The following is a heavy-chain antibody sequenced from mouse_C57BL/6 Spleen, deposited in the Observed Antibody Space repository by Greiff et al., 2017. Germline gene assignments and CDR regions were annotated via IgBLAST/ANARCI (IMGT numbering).Heavy chain of an antibody. J-gene: IGHJ4*01. Sequence: VQLQQPGAELVRPGSSVKLSCKASGYTFTSYWMDWVKQRPGQGLEWIGNIYPSDSETHYNQKFKDKATLTVDKSSSTAYMQLSSLTSEDSAVYYCARGDYGSSFYAMDDWGQGTSVTVSS. D-gene: IGHD1-1*01. V-gene: IGHV1-61*01. CDR2: IYPSDSET. CDR3: ARGDYGSSFYAMDD. CDR1: GYTFTSYW.